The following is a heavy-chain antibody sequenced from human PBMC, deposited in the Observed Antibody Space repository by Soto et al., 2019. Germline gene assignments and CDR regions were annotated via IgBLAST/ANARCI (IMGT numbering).Heavy chain of an antibody. Sequence: PGGSLRLSCAASGFTFSSYAMSWVRQAPGKGLEWVSAISGSGGSTYYADSVKGRFTISRDNSKNTLYLQMNSLRAEDTAVYYCAKGGCSSTSYAYYYYYYMDVWGKGTTVTVSS. CDR3: AKGGCSSTSYAYYYYYYMDV. D-gene: IGHD2-2*01. J-gene: IGHJ6*03. CDR1: GFTFSSYA. V-gene: IGHV3-23*01. CDR2: ISGSGGST.